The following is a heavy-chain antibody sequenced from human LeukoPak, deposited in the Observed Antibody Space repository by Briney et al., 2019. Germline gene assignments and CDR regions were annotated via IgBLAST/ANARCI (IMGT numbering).Heavy chain of an antibody. CDR1: GYTFTGYY. J-gene: IGHJ5*02. D-gene: IGHD3-10*01. Sequence: GASVKVSCKASGYTFTGYYMNWVRQAPGQGLEWMGWINPNSGGTSYAQKFQGRVTMTRDTSISTAYMELSRLRSDDTAVYYCASDRYASGSYNWFDPWGQGTLVTVSS. CDR2: INPNSGGT. CDR3: ASDRYASGSYNWFDP. V-gene: IGHV1-2*02.